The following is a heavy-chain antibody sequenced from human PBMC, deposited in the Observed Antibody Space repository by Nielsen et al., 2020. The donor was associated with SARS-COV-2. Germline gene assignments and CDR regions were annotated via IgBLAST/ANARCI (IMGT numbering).Heavy chain of an antibody. Sequence: GGSLRLSCAASGFTFSTYSMNWVRQAPGKGLEWVASISATSSHIYYADSVKGRFTISRDNAKNSQYLQMNSLRAEDTAVYYCVRDSSVVIWSGYPVDWGQGTLVTVSS. J-gene: IGHJ4*02. CDR1: GFTFSTYS. V-gene: IGHV3-21*01. CDR3: VRDSSVVIWSGYPVD. CDR2: ISATSSHI. D-gene: IGHD3-3*01.